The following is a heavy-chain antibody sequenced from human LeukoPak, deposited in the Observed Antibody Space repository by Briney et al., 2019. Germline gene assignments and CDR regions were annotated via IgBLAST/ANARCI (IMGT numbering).Heavy chain of an antibody. CDR3: AREYSSPTGT. CDR1: GFTFDDYA. J-gene: IGHJ4*02. D-gene: IGHD6-6*01. CDR2: ISWNSVNI. Sequence: PGGSLRLSCAASGFTFDDYAMHWVRQAPGKGLEWVSGISWNSVNIGHEDSVKGRFTISRDNAKNSLHLQMNSLRAEDTAVYYCAREYSSPTGTWGQGTLVTVSS. V-gene: IGHV3-9*01.